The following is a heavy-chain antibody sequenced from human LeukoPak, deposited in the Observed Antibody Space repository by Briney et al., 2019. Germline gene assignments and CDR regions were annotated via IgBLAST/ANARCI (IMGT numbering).Heavy chain of an antibody. CDR3: ARTDYGLDY. CDR2: INHSGST. D-gene: IGHD4-17*01. Sequence: LETLSLTCAVYGGSFSGYYWSWIPQPPGKGLEWIGEINHSGSTHYNPSLKSRVTISVDTSKNQFSLKLSSVTAADTAVYYCARTDYGLDYWGQGTLVTVSS. V-gene: IGHV4-34*01. CDR1: GGSFSGYY. J-gene: IGHJ4*02.